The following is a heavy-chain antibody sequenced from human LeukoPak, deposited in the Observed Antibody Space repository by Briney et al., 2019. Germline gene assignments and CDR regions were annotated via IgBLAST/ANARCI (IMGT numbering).Heavy chain of an antibody. V-gene: IGHV4-59*01. CDR1: GGSINSYY. Sequence: SETLSLTCAVSGGSINSYYWSWIRQPPGKGLEWIGYIYYSGSTNYNPSLKSRVTISVDTSKNQFSLKLSSVTAADTAVYYCARVDITMVRGVIMAYFDYWGQGTLVTVSS. J-gene: IGHJ4*02. CDR3: ARVDITMVRGVIMAYFDY. D-gene: IGHD3-10*01. CDR2: IYYSGST.